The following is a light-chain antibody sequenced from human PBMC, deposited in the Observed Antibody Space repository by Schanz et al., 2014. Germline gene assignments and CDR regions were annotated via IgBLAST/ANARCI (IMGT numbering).Light chain of an antibody. CDR2: GNK. CDR3: GTWDASLSAGGV. CDR1: SSNIGAGYD. Sequence: QSVLTQPPSASGTPGQRVTISCTGSSSNIGAGYDVHWYQQLPGTAPKLLMYGNKNRPSGVPDRFSGSKSGTSATLGITGLQTGDEADYYCGTWDASLSAGGVFGGGTKLTVL. V-gene: IGLV1-40*01. J-gene: IGLJ3*02.